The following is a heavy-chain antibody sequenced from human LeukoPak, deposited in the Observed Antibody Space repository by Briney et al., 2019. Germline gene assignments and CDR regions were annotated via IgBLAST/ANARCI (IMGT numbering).Heavy chain of an antibody. CDR1: GFTFSSYE. J-gene: IGHJ4*02. V-gene: IGHV3-48*03. D-gene: IGHD4-17*01. CDR3: ARDGSVYGDDY. CDR2: ISSSGSTI. Sequence: GGSLRPSCAASGFTFSSYEMNWVRQAPGKGLEWVSYISSSGSTIYYADSVKGRFTISRDNAKNSLYLQMNSLRAEDTAVYYCARDGSVYGDDYWGQGTLVTVSS.